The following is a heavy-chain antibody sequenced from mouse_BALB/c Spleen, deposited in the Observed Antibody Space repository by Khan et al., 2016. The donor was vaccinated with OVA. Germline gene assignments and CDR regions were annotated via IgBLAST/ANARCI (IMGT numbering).Heavy chain of an antibody. V-gene: IGHV2-6-5*01. J-gene: IGHJ4*01. CDR1: GFSLTDYA. CDR2: IWAGGSK. Sequence: QVQLKESGPGLVAPSQSLSITCTVSGFSLTDYAVSWIRQPPGKGLEWLGLIWAGGSKYYNSALKSRLSISKDNSRCQVFLNMNSLQTDDTAMYYCAKDPPYYAMDYWGQGTSVTVSS. CDR3: AKDPPYYAMDY.